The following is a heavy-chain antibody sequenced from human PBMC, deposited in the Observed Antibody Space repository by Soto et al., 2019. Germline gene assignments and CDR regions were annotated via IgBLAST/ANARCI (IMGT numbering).Heavy chain of an antibody. CDR2: IYHSGST. V-gene: IGHV4-30-2*01. CDR1: GGSISSGGYS. J-gene: IGHJ2*01. CDR3: ARVTTIFGVVTAVWYFDL. D-gene: IGHD3-3*01. Sequence: QLQLQESGSGLVKPSQTLSLTCAVSGGSISSGGYSWSWIRQPPGKGLEWIGYIYHSGSTYYNPSLKSRVTISVDRSKNQFSLKLSSVTAADTAVYYCARVTTIFGVVTAVWYFDLWGRGTLVTVSS.